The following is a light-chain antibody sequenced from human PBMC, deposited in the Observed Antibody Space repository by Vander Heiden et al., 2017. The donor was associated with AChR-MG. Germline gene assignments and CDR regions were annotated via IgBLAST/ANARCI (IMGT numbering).Light chain of an antibody. V-gene: IGKV1-33*01. J-gene: IGKJ4*01. CDR2: DAS. CDR1: QDIRNY. Sequence: DIQMTQSPSSLSAPVGDRVTITCPASQDIRNYLNWYQQKPGKAPKLLIYDASNLETGVPSRFSGSGSGTGFTFTISSLEPEDIATYYCQQYDNPPLTFGGGTKVEIK. CDR3: QQYDNPPLT.